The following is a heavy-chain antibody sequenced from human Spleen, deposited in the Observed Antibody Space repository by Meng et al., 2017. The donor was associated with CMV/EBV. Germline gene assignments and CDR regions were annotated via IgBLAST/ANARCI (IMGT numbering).Heavy chain of an antibody. D-gene: IGHD2-2*01. Sequence: GESLKISCAASGFTFSSYWMHWVRQAPGKGLVWVSRINSDGSSTSYADSVKGRFTISRDNAKNTLYLQMNSLRAEDTAVYYCARDLGYCSSTSCRESWFDPWGQGTLVTVSS. V-gene: IGHV3-74*01. CDR1: GFTFSSYW. J-gene: IGHJ5*02. CDR2: INSDGSST. CDR3: ARDLGYCSSTSCRESWFDP.